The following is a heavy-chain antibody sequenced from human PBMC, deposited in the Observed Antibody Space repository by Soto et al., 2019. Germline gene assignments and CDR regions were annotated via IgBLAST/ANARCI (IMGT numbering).Heavy chain of an antibody. Sequence: QVQLQQWGAGLLKPSETLSLTCAVSGGSFTGYYWSWIRQPPGKGLEWIGEINLSGTTNYNPSLKSRVSMSVVASKNQISLRLQSVTVADTAVYFCARGPTYCGGDCYAGSAFDPWGQGTLVTVSS. J-gene: IGHJ5*02. CDR3: ARGPTYCGGDCYAGSAFDP. CDR2: INLSGTT. V-gene: IGHV4-34*01. CDR1: GGSFTGYY. D-gene: IGHD2-21*02.